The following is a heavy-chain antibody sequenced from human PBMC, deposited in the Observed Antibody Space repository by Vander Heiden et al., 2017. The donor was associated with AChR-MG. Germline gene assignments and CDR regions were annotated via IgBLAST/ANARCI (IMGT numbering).Heavy chain of an antibody. D-gene: IGHD3-22*01. CDR3: AKGDYYDSSGYIPH. J-gene: IGHJ4*02. Sequence: QVQLVESGGGVVQPGRSLRLSCAASGFTFSSYGRHWVRQAPGKGLEWVAVISYDGSNKYYADSVKGRFTISRDNSKNTLYLQMNSLRAEDTAVYYCAKGDYYDSSGYIPHWGQGTLVTVSS. CDR1: GFTFSSYG. CDR2: ISYDGSNK. V-gene: IGHV3-30*18.